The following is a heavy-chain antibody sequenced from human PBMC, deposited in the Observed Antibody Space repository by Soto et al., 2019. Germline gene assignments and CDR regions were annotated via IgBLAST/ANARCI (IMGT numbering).Heavy chain of an antibody. CDR3: ARDRQFSHPRGGMDV. CDR1: GFTFSSYA. D-gene: IGHD3-10*01. V-gene: IGHV3-23*01. J-gene: IGHJ6*02. CDR2: ISGTGYNT. Sequence: TGGSPRLSCAASGFTFSSYAMNWVRQAPGKGLEWVSAISGTGYNTYYADSLKGRFTISRDNSKNTLSLQMNSLRAEDTAVYYCARDRQFSHPRGGMDVWGQGTTVTVSS.